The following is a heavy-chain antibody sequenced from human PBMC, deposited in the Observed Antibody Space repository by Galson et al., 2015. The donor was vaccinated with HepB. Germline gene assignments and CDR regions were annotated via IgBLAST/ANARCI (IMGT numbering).Heavy chain of an antibody. CDR2: IYTSGST. Sequence: SETLSLTCTVSGGSISTYFWTWIRQPAGKGLEWIGRIYTSGSTNYNPSLKSRVTMSVDTSENHFSLNLSSVTAADTAVYYCARESGASGSRGLDYWGQGTLGTVSS. CDR3: ARESGASGSRGLDY. V-gene: IGHV4-4*07. CDR1: GGSISTYF. J-gene: IGHJ4*02. D-gene: IGHD1-26*01.